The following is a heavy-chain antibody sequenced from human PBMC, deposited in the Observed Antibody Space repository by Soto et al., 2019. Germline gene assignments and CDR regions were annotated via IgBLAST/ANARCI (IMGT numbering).Heavy chain of an antibody. CDR1: GFTFSSSS. CDR2: ISSSSSYI. J-gene: IGHJ4*02. V-gene: IGHV3-21*01. D-gene: IGHD3-10*01. Sequence: PGGSLRLSCAASGFTFSSSSMNWVRQAPGKGLEWVSSISSSSSYIYYADSVKGRFTISRDNAKNSLYLQMNSLRAEDTAVYYCARVSDRGVEFDYWGQGTLVTVSS. CDR3: ARVSDRGVEFDY.